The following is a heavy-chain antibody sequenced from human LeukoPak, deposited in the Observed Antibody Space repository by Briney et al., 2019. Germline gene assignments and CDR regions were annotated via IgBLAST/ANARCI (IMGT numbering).Heavy chain of an antibody. Sequence: GGSLRLSCAASGFTFSSYSMNWVRQAPGKGLEWVSSISSSSSYIYYADSVKGRFTISRGNAKNSLYLQMNSLRAEDTAVYYCARGVSVYYYGSGSYYRSYYYGMDVWGQGTTVTVSS. CDR2: ISSSSSYI. J-gene: IGHJ6*02. V-gene: IGHV3-21*01. D-gene: IGHD3-10*01. CDR3: ARGVSVYYYGSGSYYRSYYYGMDV. CDR1: GFTFSSYS.